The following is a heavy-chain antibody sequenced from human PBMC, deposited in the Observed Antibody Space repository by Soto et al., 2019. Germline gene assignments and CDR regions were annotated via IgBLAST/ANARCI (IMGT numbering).Heavy chain of an antibody. CDR1: GGTFSSYR. Sequence: SVKVSCKASGGTFSSYRFNWVRQARGQGLEWLGGIVPIYRTADYAQKFQGRVTITADESTRTVYLELSSLKSQDTALYYCARDSGAKLSSSWGQGTLVTV. CDR2: IVPIYRTA. J-gene: IGHJ4*02. D-gene: IGHD6-13*01. CDR3: ARDSGAKLSSS. V-gene: IGHV1-69*13.